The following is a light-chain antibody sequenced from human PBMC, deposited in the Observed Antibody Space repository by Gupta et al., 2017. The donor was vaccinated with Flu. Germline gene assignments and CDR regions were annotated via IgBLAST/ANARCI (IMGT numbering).Light chain of an antibody. CDR3: ASWDDSLNGGV. Sequence: VTISCSGSSSNIGSNTVNWYQQLPRTAPKLLIYTNNQRPSGVPDRFSGSKSDTSASLAXSGXQSEDEXDYYCASWDDSLNGGVFGGGTKLTXL. CDR2: TNN. V-gene: IGLV1-44*01. J-gene: IGLJ3*02. CDR1: SSNIGSNT.